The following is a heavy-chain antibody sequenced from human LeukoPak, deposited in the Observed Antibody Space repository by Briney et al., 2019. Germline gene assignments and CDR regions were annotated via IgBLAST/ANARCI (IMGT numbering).Heavy chain of an antibody. CDR2: INPNSGGS. V-gene: IGHV1-2*02. J-gene: IGHJ6*02. Sequence: GASVKVSCKASGDTFTGYYMHWVRQAPGQGLEWMGWINPNSGGSDYTQKFQGRVTMTTDTSTSTAYMELRSLRSDDTAVYYCARDQREDSSSWYGGYYYYGMDVWGQGTTVTVSS. CDR3: ARDQREDSSSWYGGYYYYGMDV. CDR1: GDTFTGYY. D-gene: IGHD6-13*01.